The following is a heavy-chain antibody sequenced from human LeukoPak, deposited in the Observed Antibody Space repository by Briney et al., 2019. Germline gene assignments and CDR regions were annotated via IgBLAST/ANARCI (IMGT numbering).Heavy chain of an antibody. D-gene: IGHD6-13*01. Sequence: GGSLRPSCAASGFTFSDYYTSWIRQAPGKGLEWVSYISSSGSTIYYADSVKGRFTISRDNAKNSLYLQMNSLRAEDTAVYYCARAFIAAAGTYADYWGQGTLVTVSS. V-gene: IGHV3-11*01. CDR1: GFTFSDYY. CDR2: ISSSGSTI. CDR3: ARAFIAAAGTYADY. J-gene: IGHJ4*02.